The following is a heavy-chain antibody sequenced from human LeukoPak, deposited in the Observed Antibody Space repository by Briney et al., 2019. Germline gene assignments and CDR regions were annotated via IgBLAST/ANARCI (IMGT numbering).Heavy chain of an antibody. V-gene: IGHV4-38-2*02. CDR1: GYSISSGYY. D-gene: IGHD2-2*01. CDR2: IYHSGST. J-gene: IGHJ5*02. Sequence: SETLSLTCTVSGYSISSGYYWGWIRQPPGKGLEWIGSIYHSGSTYYNPSLKSRVTISVDTSKNQFSLKLSSVTAADTAVYYCARVVPAAMRDWFDPWGQGTLVTVSS. CDR3: ARVVPAAMRDWFDP.